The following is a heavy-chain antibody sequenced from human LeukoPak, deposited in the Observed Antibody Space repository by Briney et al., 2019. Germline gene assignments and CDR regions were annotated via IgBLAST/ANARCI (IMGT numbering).Heavy chain of an antibody. CDR2: MNPNSGNT. CDR1: GYTFTSYD. CDR3: ARGSGVRGYYYYYYMDV. Sequence: ASVKVSCKASGYTFTSYDINWVRQATGQGLEWMGWMNPNSGNTGYAQKFQGRVTMTRNTSISTAYMELSSLRSEDTAVYYCARGSGVRGYYYYYYMDVWGKGTTVTISS. V-gene: IGHV1-8*01. D-gene: IGHD3-10*01. J-gene: IGHJ6*03.